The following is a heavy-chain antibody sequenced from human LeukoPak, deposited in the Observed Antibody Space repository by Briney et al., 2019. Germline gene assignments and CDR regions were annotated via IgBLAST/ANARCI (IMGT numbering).Heavy chain of an antibody. Sequence: ASVKVSCKASGYTFTNFGIGWMRQAPGRGLEWMGWTSGYSDYTNYAQKFQGRVTVTTDTSTSTAYLELRSLRSDDTAVYYCARGGGRDGYNRQGYFDFWGQGTLVTVSS. D-gene: IGHD5-24*01. CDR3: ARGGGRDGYNRQGYFDF. CDR2: TSGYSDYT. V-gene: IGHV1-18*01. J-gene: IGHJ4*02. CDR1: GYTFTNFG.